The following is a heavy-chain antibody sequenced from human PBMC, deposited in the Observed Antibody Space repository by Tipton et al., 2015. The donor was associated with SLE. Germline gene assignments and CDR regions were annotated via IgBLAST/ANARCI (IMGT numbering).Heavy chain of an antibody. CDR1: GGSISSSSYY. V-gene: IGHV4-39*07. Sequence: TLSLTCTVSGGSISSSSYYWGWIRQPPGKGLEWIGNIYYSGSTNYNPSLKSRVTISVDTSKNQFSLKLSSVTAADTAVYYCARGTGGSYYDYVWGSPLDYWGQGTLVTVSS. CDR3: ARGTGGSYYDYVWGSPLDY. D-gene: IGHD3-16*01. J-gene: IGHJ4*02. CDR2: IYYSGST.